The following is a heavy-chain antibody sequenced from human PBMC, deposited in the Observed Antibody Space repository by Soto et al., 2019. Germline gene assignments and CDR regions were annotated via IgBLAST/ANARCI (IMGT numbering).Heavy chain of an antibody. J-gene: IGHJ4*02. CDR3: AKDPVSAWYYFHY. Sequence: GGSLRLSCVASGFTFSSYSMSWVRQAPGKGLDWVSSISGSGGNTYYADSVKGRFTVSRDNSKNTLYLQMNTLRAEDTAVYYCAKDPVSAWYYFHYWGQGTLVTVSS. CDR2: ISGSGGNT. V-gene: IGHV3-23*01. CDR1: GFTFSSYS. D-gene: IGHD6-19*01.